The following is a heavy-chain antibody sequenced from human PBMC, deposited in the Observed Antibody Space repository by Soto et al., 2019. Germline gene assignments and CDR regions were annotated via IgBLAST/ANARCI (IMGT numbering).Heavy chain of an antibody. V-gene: IGHV3-33*01. CDR3: AGERVPEEYYFDY. J-gene: IGHJ4*02. CDR1: GFTFSSYG. CDR2: IWYDGSNK. Sequence: QVQLVESGGGVVQPGRSLRLSCAASGFTFSSYGMHWVRQAPGTGLEWVAVIWYDGSNKYYADSVKGRFTISRDNSKNTLYLQMTSLRAEDTAVYYWAGERVPEEYYFDYWGQGSLVTVSS.